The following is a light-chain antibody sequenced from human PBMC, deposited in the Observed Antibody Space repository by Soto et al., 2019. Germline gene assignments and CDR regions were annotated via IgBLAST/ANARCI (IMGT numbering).Light chain of an antibody. CDR1: QDISIL. Sequence: DIQMTQSPSSVSASIGDTVTITCRASQDISILLAWYQQKPGRAPKLLIYGASTLESWVPSRFSGRGSGTDFTLTISSLQPEDFATYFCQPADSFPLTFGGGTKVEIK. CDR2: GAS. CDR3: QPADSFPLT. J-gene: IGKJ4*01. V-gene: IGKV1D-12*01.